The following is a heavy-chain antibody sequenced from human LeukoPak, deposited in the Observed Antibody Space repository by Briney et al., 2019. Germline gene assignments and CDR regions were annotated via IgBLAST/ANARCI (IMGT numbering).Heavy chain of an antibody. V-gene: IGHV3-23*03. Sequence: GGSLRLSCAASGFTFSSYAMSWVRQAPGKGLEWVSIINTDTRGTYYADSVKGRFTISRDNAKNTLYLQMNSLRAEDTAVYYCARAGAYRFDYWGQGALVTVSS. CDR3: ARAGAYRFDY. D-gene: IGHD3-16*01. CDR1: GFTFSSYA. J-gene: IGHJ4*02. CDR2: INTDTRGT.